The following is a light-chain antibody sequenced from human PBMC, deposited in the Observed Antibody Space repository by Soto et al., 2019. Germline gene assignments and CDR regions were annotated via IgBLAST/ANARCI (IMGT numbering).Light chain of an antibody. CDR1: QSVSNSY. V-gene: IGKV3-20*01. J-gene: IGKJ1*01. CDR2: GAS. Sequence: EIVLTQSPGTLSLSPGERATLSCRASQSVSNSYLAWYQQKPGQAPRLLIYGASSRATGIPDRFSGSGSGTDFTLTISRLEPEDFAVYYCQQYGSSFRTFGQGTKVDIK. CDR3: QQYGSSFRT.